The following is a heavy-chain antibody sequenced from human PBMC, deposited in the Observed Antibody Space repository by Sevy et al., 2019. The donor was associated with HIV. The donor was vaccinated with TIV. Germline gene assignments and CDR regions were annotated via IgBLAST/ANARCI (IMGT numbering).Heavy chain of an antibody. CDR2: IIPIFGTA. D-gene: IGHD3-22*01. CDR1: GGTFSSYA. V-gene: IGHV1-69*13. CDR3: ASGQYYYDSSGLNDAFDI. Sequence: ASVKVSCKASGGTFSSYAISWVRQATGQGLEWMGGIIPIFGTANYAQKFQGRVTITADESTSTAYMELSSLRSEDTAVYYCASGQYYYDSSGLNDAFDIWGQGTMVTVSS. J-gene: IGHJ3*02.